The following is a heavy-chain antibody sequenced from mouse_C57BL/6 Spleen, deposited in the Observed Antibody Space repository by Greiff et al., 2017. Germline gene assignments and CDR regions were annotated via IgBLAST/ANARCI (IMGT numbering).Heavy chain of an antibody. V-gene: IGHV1-50*01. D-gene: IGHD2-5*01. CDR3: ARRSNARYFDV. CDR2: IDPSASYS. J-gene: IGHJ1*03. Sequence: QVQLQQPGAELVQPGASVTLSCKASGYTFTSYWLQWVNQRPGQGLEWIGEIDPSASYSNYNQKFKGKATLTLDTSSSTAYMQLSSLTSEDSAVYYCARRSNARYFDVWGTGTTVTVSS. CDR1: GYTFTSYW.